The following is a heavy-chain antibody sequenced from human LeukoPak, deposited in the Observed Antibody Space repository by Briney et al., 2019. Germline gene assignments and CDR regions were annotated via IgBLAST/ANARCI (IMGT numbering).Heavy chain of an antibody. J-gene: IGHJ4*02. V-gene: IGHV4-39*01. CDR1: GGSISSSSYY. CDR3: ARHQKAARGTLDY. Sequence: SETLSLTCTVSGGSISSSSYYWGWIRQPPGKGLEWIGSIYYSGSTYYNPSLKSRVTISVDTSKNQFSLKLSSVTASDQAVYLRARHQKAARGTLDYWGQATLVTVSS. CDR2: IYYSGST. D-gene: IGHD1-1*01.